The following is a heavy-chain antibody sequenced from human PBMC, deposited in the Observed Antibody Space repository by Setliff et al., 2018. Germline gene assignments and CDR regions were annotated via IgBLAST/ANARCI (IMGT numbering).Heavy chain of an antibody. D-gene: IGHD2-15*01. CDR1: GSTFTSDD. Sequence: GASVKVSCKASGSTFTSDDINWVRQATGQGLEWMGWMNPNSGNTGYAQKFQGRVTMTRNTDISTAYMELRSLRSEDTAIDYCVRGGREMGHCSGGMCLENAFDIWGQGTMVTVSS. CDR3: VRGGREMGHCSGGMCLENAFDI. CDR2: MNPNSGNT. J-gene: IGHJ3*02. V-gene: IGHV1-8*02.